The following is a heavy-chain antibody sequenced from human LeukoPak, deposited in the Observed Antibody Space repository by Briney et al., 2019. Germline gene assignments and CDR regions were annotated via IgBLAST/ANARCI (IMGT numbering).Heavy chain of an antibody. V-gene: IGHV1-3*01. J-gene: IGHJ5*02. D-gene: IGHD3-10*01. CDR1: GYTFTSYA. CDR2: INAGNGNT. CDR3: ARDGLWFGELSSWFDP. Sequence: ASVKVSCKASGYTFTSYAMHWVRQAPGQRLEWVGWINAGNGNTKYSQKFQGRVTITRDTSASTAYMELSSLRSEDTAVYYCARDGLWFGELSSWFDPWGQGTLVTVSS.